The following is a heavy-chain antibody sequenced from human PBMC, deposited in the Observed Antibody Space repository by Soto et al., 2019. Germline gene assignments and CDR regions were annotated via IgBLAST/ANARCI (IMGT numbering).Heavy chain of an antibody. D-gene: IGHD1-26*01. V-gene: IGHV4-59*06. CDR2: IYYSGST. Sequence: SETLSLTCTVSGGSISSYYWSWIRQHPGKGLEWIGYIYYSGSTYYNPSLKSRVTISVDTSKNQFSLKLSSVTAADTAVYYCARELLKGPFDYWGQGTLVTVSS. CDR1: GGSISSYY. J-gene: IGHJ4*02. CDR3: ARELLKGPFDY.